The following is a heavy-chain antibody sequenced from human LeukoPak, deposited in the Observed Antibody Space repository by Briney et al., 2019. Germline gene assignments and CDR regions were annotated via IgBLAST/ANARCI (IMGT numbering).Heavy chain of an antibody. CDR3: AGDIRYGGYGLDY. Sequence: GRSLRLSCAASGFTFSSYAMHWVRQAPGKGLEWVAVISYDGSNKYYADSVKGRFTISRDNSKNTLYLQMNSLRAEDTAVYYCAGDIRYGGYGLDYWGQGTLVTVSS. CDR1: GFTFSSYA. J-gene: IGHJ4*02. CDR2: ISYDGSNK. V-gene: IGHV3-30-3*01. D-gene: IGHD5-12*01.